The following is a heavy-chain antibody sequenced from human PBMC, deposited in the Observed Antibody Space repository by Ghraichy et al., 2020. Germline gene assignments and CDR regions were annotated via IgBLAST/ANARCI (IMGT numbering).Heavy chain of an antibody. CDR1: GFTFSSYA. CDR3: AKARYYYGSGSYLADY. Sequence: GESLNISCAASGFTFSSYAMSWVRQAPGKGLEWVSAISGSGGSTYYADSVKGRFTISRDNSKNTLYLQMNSLRAEDTAVYYCAKARYYYGSGSYLADYWGQGTLVTVSS. CDR2: ISGSGGST. V-gene: IGHV3-23*01. D-gene: IGHD3-10*01. J-gene: IGHJ4*02.